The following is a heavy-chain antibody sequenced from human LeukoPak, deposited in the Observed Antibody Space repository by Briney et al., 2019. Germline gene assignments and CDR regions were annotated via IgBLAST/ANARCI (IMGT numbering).Heavy chain of an antibody. V-gene: IGHV3-23*01. CDR3: AKLQADSSSWMIDY. CDR2: ISPSGGIT. D-gene: IGHD6-6*01. J-gene: IGHJ4*02. Sequence: GGSLRLSCAASGFTFSSYWMSWVRQAPGKGLEWVSGISPSGGITYYTDFVKGRFTISRDNSKNTVSLQMNSLRGEDTAVYYCAKLQADSSSWMIDYWGQGTLVTVSS. CDR1: GFTFSSYW.